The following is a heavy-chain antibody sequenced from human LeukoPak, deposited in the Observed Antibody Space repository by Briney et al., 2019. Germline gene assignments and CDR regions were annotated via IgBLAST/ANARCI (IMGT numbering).Heavy chain of an antibody. J-gene: IGHJ4*02. V-gene: IGHV3-21*01. CDR1: GGSISSSSYY. CDR2: ISSSSSYI. Sequence: PSETLSLTCTVSGGSISSSSYYWGWVRQAPGKGLEWVSSISSSSSYIYYADSVKGRFTISRDNAKNSLYLQMNSLRAEDTAVYYCARDQGDYYDSSGYYYYWGQGTLVTVSS. D-gene: IGHD3-22*01. CDR3: ARDQGDYYDSSGYYYY.